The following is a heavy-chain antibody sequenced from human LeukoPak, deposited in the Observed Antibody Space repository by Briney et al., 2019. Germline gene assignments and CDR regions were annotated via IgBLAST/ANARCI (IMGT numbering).Heavy chain of an antibody. CDR2: IYSGDTT. V-gene: IGHV3-53*01. Sequence: GSMRLSCAASGFTVNNYMNWVRQAPGKGLEWVSVIYSGDTTYYADSVKGRFTISRDTSKNTLYLQMNSLRADDTAVYYCARAAWYSSSWQEGYYFDYWGQGTVVTVSS. J-gene: IGHJ4*02. CDR1: GFTVNNY. D-gene: IGHD6-13*01. CDR3: ARAAWYSSSWQEGYYFDY.